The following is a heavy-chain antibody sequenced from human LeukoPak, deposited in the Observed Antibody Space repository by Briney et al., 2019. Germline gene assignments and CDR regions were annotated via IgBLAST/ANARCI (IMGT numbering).Heavy chain of an antibody. CDR2: IYNSENT. D-gene: IGHD2-2*01. CDR3: AREGEDCSSTSCYRWFDP. CDR1: GGSISNYY. J-gene: IGHJ5*02. V-gene: IGHV4-4*07. Sequence: SETLSLTCTVSGGSISNYYWSLIRQPAGKGLEWIGRIYNSENTNYNPSLKSRVTIPVDTSKNQFSLKLSSVTAADTAVYYCAREGEDCSSTSCYRWFDPWGQGTLVTVSS.